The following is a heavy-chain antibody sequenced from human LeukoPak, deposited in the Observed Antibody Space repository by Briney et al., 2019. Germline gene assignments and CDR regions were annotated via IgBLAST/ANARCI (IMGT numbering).Heavy chain of an antibody. CDR1: GASISSGDYY. CDR2: IYYSGNT. J-gene: IGHJ4*02. Sequence: PSQTLSLTCTVSGASISSGDYYWSWIRQPPGKGLEWIGYIYYSGNTYYNPSLKSRVIISADTSKNQFALKLTSVTAADTAVYYCARGDYGDKGGFDYWGQGTLVTVSS. D-gene: IGHD4-17*01. V-gene: IGHV4-30-4*01. CDR3: ARGDYGDKGGFDY.